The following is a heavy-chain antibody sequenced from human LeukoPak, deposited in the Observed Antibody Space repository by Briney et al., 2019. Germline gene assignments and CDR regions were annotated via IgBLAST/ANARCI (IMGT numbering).Heavy chain of an antibody. J-gene: IGHJ5*02. D-gene: IGHD4/OR15-4a*01. Sequence: SETLSLTCTVSGDSISSFYWSWIREPPGKRPEGVGYISYSGSTEYNPSLRSRVTISVDTSKNQLSLKLSSVTAADTAVYYCARGGASSNWFDPWGQGTLVTVSS. CDR3: ARGGASSNWFDP. CDR2: ISYSGST. CDR1: GDSISSFY. V-gene: IGHV4-59*01.